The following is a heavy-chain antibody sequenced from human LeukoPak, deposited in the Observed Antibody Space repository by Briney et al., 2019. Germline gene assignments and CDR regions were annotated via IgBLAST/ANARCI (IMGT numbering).Heavy chain of an antibody. J-gene: IGHJ4*02. CDR3: ARDRNGWDSFDY. CDR2: IYYSGST. D-gene: IGHD6-19*01. Sequence: SETLSLXCTVSGGSISSYYWSWIRQPPGKALEWIGYIYYSGSTNYNPSLKSRVTISVDTSKNQFSLKLSSVTAADTAVYYCARDRNGWDSFDYWGQGTLVTVSS. V-gene: IGHV4-59*01. CDR1: GGSISSYY.